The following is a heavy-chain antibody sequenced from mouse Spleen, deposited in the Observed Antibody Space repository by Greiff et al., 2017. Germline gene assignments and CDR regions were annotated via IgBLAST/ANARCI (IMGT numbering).Heavy chain of an antibody. CDR3: ARRAGYYAMDY. CDR2: ISNGGGST. Sequence: EVMLVESEGGLVQPGGSLKLSCATSGFTFSDYYMYWVRQTPEKRLEWVAYISNGGGSTYYPDTVKGRFTISRDNAKNTLYLQMSSLRSEDTAMYYCARRAGYYAMDYWGQGTSVTVSS. V-gene: IGHV5-12*03. CDR1: GFTFSDYY. J-gene: IGHJ4*01.